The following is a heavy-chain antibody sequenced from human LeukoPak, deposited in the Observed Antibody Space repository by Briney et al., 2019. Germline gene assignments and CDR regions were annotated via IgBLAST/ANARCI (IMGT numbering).Heavy chain of an antibody. CDR2: IRYEGSNK. Sequence: GGSLRLSCAASGFTFSSYGMHWVRQAPGKGLEWVAFIRYEGSNKYYADSVKGRFTISRDNSNNTLYLQMNSLRAEDTAVYYCAKDASLLGDYFDYWGQGTLVTVSS. V-gene: IGHV3-30*02. CDR1: GFTFSSYG. J-gene: IGHJ4*02. CDR3: AKDASLLGDYFDY. D-gene: IGHD3-16*01.